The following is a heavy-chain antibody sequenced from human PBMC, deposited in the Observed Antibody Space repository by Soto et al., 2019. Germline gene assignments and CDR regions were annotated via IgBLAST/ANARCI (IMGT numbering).Heavy chain of an antibody. J-gene: IGHJ4*02. D-gene: IGHD2-2*01. CDR3: ATGPIVVVPAAIASPFDY. Sequence: SVKVSCKVSGYTLTELSMHWVRQAPGKGLEWMGGFDPEDGETIYAQKFQGRVTMTEDTSTDTAYMELSSLRSEDTAVYYCATGPIVVVPAAIASPFDYWGQGTLVTVSS. V-gene: IGHV1-24*01. CDR2: FDPEDGET. CDR1: GYTLTELS.